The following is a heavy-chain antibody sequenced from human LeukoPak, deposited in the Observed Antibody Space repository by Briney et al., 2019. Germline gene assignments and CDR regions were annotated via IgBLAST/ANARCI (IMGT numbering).Heavy chain of an antibody. CDR1: GFTFDDYA. D-gene: IGHD2-8*01. V-gene: IGHV3-9*01. J-gene: IGHJ6*03. CDR3: AKDSATYGDYYYYYYMDV. Sequence: GGSLRLSCAASGFTFDDYAMHWVRHAPGKGLEWVSGISWNSGSIGYADSVKGRFTISRDNAKNSLYLQMNSLRAEDTALYYCAKDSATYGDYYYYYYMDVWGKGTTVTVSS. CDR2: ISWNSGSI.